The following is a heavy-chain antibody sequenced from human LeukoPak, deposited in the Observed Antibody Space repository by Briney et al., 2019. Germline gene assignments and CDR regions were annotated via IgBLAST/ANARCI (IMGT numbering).Heavy chain of an antibody. D-gene: IGHD3-10*01. CDR2: IFTTGTT. CDR1: SGSISSFY. Sequence: SETLSLTCTVSSGSISSFYWTWILQPAGKGLEWIGRIFTTGTTNYNPSLKSRVTMSVDTSKSQFSLKLTSVTAADAAVYYCARGRYGSGSYFFDYWGQGTLVTVSS. CDR3: ARGRYGSGSYFFDY. J-gene: IGHJ4*01. V-gene: IGHV4-4*07.